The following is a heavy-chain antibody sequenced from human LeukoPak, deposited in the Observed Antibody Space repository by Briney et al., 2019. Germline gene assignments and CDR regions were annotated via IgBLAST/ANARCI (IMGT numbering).Heavy chain of an antibody. CDR2: INPNSGGT. Sequence: GASVKVSCKASGYTFTGYYMHWVRQAPGQGLEWMGWINPNSGGTNYAQKFQGRVTMTRDTSISTAYMELSRLRSDDTAVYYCARGKNVRFLEWFGSYSMDVWGQGTTVTVSS. J-gene: IGHJ6*02. V-gene: IGHV1-2*02. D-gene: IGHD3-3*01. CDR3: ARGKNVRFLEWFGSYSMDV. CDR1: GYTFTGYY.